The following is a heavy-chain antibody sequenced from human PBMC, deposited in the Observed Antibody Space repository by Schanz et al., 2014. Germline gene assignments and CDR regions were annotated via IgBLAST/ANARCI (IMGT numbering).Heavy chain of an antibody. CDR3: ARVALPGYSSPRDAFDI. V-gene: IGHV3-33*08. CDR2: ISYDGNKK. D-gene: IGHD5-18*01. CDR1: GFMFSSYG. Sequence: VQLVASGGGVVQPGRSLRLSCAASGFMFSSYGMHWVRQAPGKGLEWVGVISYDGNKKSYADSVKGRFTISRDNSKNTLYLQMNGLRSDDTAVYYCARVALPGYSSPRDAFDIWGQGTMVTVSS. J-gene: IGHJ3*02.